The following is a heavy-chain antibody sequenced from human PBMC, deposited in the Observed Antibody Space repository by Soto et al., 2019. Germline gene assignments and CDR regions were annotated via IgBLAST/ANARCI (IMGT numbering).Heavy chain of an antibody. Sequence: QVQLVQSGAEVKNPGASVKVSCKTSGYTFTKYGVGWVRQAPGQGLEWMGWISGSSGNANYAEKVQRRITLPTDTSTSTAYIELRSLRSDDTAVYYCAREMAGLGGEYDYWGQGTLVTVSS. CDR2: ISGSSGNA. CDR1: GYTFTKYG. CDR3: AREMAGLGGEYDY. V-gene: IGHV1-18*01. D-gene: IGHD3-16*01. J-gene: IGHJ4*02.